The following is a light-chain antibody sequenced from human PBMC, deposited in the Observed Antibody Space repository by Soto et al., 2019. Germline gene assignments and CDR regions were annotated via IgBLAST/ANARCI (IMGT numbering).Light chain of an antibody. CDR1: QGISNY. CDR2: AAS. Sequence: EIQMTQSPSTLSASLGDRVTITCRASQGISNYLAWYQQKPGQVPKLLIYAASTLQSGVPSRFSGSGSGTDFTLTISSLQPEDVATYYCQKYNSAPRTFGQGTKVDI. V-gene: IGKV1-27*01. J-gene: IGKJ1*01. CDR3: QKYNSAPRT.